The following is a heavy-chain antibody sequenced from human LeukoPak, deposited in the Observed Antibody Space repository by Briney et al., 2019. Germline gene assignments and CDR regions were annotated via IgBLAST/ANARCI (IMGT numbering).Heavy chain of an antibody. J-gene: IGHJ4*02. Sequence: GGSLRLSCAASGFTFSSYGMSWVRQAPGKGLVWVSRINSDGSSTSYADSVKGRFTISRDNAKNTLYLQMNSLRAEDTAVYYCARVVGSSGWYLGYWGQGTLVTVSS. CDR2: INSDGSST. CDR1: GFTFSSYG. V-gene: IGHV3-74*01. D-gene: IGHD6-19*01. CDR3: ARVVGSSGWYLGY.